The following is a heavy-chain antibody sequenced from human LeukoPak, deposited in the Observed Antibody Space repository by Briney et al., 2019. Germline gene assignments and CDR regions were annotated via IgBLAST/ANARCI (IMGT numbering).Heavy chain of an antibody. V-gene: IGHV3-15*01. CDR3: TTAYYYDSSGNY. CDR1: GFTFSNAW. J-gene: IGHJ4*01. CDR2: IKSKTDGGTT. D-gene: IGHD3-22*01. Sequence: GGSLRLSCAASGFTFSNAWMSWVRQAPGKGLEWVGRIKSKTDGGTTDYGAPVKGRFTISRDDSKNTLYLQMNSLKTEDTAVYYCTTAYYYDSSGNYWGQGTLVTVSS.